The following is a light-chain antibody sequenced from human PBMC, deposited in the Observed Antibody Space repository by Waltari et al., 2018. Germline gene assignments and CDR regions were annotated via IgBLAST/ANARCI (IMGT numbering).Light chain of an antibody. J-gene: IGLJ2*01. CDR1: KLGDRY. CDR3: QAWDTKV. Sequence: SYELTQPPSVSVSPGQTASITCSGDKLGDRYVSWYQQKPGQSHVLVIYQHSKRPSRIPERFSGSNSGNTATLTISGTQAMDEADYYCQAWDTKVFGGGTKLTVL. V-gene: IGLV3-1*01. CDR2: QHS.